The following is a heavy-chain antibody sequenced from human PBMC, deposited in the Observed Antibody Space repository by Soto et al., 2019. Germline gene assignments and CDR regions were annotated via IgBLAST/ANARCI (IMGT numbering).Heavy chain of an antibody. CDR1: GGSISISHHY. J-gene: IGHJ3*01. CDR3: ARPKSSGWPRDAFDF. D-gene: IGHD6-19*01. Sequence: PSETLSLTCTVSGGSISISHHYWEWIRQPPGKGLEWIGAVYYNGNTYYNPSLTSRVSISVDTSRNQFSLKLNSVTAADTAVYYCARPKSSGWPRDAFDFWGQGTMVTVSS. V-gene: IGHV4-39*01. CDR2: VYYNGNT.